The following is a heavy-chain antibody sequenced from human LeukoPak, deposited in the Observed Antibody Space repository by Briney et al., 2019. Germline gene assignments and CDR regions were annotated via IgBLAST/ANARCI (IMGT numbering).Heavy chain of an antibody. J-gene: IGHJ3*02. V-gene: IGHV3-21*01. CDR3: ARSDAFDI. CDR1: GFTFSSYS. CDR2: ISSSSSYI. Sequence: GESLKISCAASGFTFSSYSMNWVRQAPGKGLEWVSSISSSSSYIYYADSVKGRFTISRDNAKNSLYLQMNSLRAEDTAVYYCARSDAFDIWGQGTMVTVSS.